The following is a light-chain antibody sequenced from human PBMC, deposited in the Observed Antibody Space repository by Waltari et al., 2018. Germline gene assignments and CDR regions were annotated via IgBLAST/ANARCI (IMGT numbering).Light chain of an antibody. CDR3: CSYAGSYTWV. CDR1: SSDVGGYDY. CDR2: DVN. V-gene: IGLV2-11*01. J-gene: IGLJ1*01. Sequence: QSALTQPRSVSGSPGQSVTISCTGTSSDVGGYDYVPWYQQNPCNAPKLMVFDVNRRPSGVPDRFSGSKSGNTASLTISGLQAEDEADYYCCSYAGSYTWVFGTGTKVTVL.